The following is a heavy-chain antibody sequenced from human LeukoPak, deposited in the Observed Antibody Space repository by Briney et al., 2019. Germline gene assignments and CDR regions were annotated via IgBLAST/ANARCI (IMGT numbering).Heavy chain of an antibody. V-gene: IGHV4-59*01. CDR2: IYYSGST. Sequence: SETLSLTCTVSGGSISSYYWSWIRQPPGKGLEWIGYIYYSGSTNYNPSLKSRVTISVDTSKNQFSLKLSSVTAADTAVYYCARAGIAAAGTRYYYYYMDVWGKGTTVTISS. J-gene: IGHJ6*03. CDR3: ARAGIAAAGTRYYYYYMDV. CDR1: GGSISSYY. D-gene: IGHD6-13*01.